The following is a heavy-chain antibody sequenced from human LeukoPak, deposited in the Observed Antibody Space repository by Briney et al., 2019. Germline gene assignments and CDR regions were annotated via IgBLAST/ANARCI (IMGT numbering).Heavy chain of an antibody. D-gene: IGHD1-1*01. Sequence: ASVKVSCKASPYTFNKYYIHWVRQAPGQGLEWMGVINPSGRSASYAQRFQGKVTMTRDTSTSTVYMDLSSLTSEDTAVCYCARDSVELERRNWFDPWGQGTLVTVSS. CDR3: ARDSVELERRNWFDP. CDR1: PYTFNKYY. CDR2: INPSGRSA. V-gene: IGHV1-46*02. J-gene: IGHJ5*02.